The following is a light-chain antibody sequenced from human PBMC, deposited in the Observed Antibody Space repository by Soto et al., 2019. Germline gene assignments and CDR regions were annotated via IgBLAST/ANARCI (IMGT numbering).Light chain of an antibody. J-gene: IGLJ1*01. CDR2: NNS. V-gene: IGLV1-40*01. Sequence: QSVLTQPPSVSGAPGQRVTISCTGGTSNIGADFDVHWYQSLPGTAPKLLIYNNSNRPSGVPDRFSGSKSGTSASRAITWVQAEDEADYYCQSYDSSLSAYVFGTGTKVTVL. CDR1: TSNIGADFD. CDR3: QSYDSSLSAYV.